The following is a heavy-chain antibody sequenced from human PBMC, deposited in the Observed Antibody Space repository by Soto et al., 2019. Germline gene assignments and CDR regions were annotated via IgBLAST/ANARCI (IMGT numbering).Heavy chain of an antibody. Sequence: QVQLVESGGGVVQPGRSLRLSCVASGFTFSSFPMHWVRQAPGKGLEWVAVISYDGSNEYYADSVKGRFTISRDNSKNRLHLQMTSLRAEDTAVYYCARDRGDYYYYSVLDVWGQGTTVTVSS. CDR1: GFTFSSFP. CDR2: ISYDGSNE. CDR3: ARDRGDYYYYSVLDV. J-gene: IGHJ6*02. V-gene: IGHV3-30-3*01. D-gene: IGHD4-17*01.